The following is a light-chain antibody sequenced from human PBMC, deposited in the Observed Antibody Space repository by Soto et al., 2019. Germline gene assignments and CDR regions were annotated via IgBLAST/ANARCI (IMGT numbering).Light chain of an antibody. CDR3: QHYNSYSEA. V-gene: IGKV1-8*01. Sequence: AIRMSQSPSSFFASTGDRVTITCRASQGISSYLAWYQQKPGKAPKLLIYAASSLQSGVPSRFSGSGSGTEFTLTISSLQPDDFATYYCQHYNSYSEAFGQGTKVDIK. J-gene: IGKJ1*01. CDR2: AAS. CDR1: QGISSY.